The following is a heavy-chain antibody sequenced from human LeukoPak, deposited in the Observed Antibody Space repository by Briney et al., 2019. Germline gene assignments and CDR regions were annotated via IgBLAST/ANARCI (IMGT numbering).Heavy chain of an antibody. CDR1: GFTVSSNY. V-gene: IGHV3-53*01. CDR2: IYSGGTT. J-gene: IGHJ5*02. D-gene: IGHD3-9*01. Sequence: GGSLRLSCAASGFTVSSNYMNWVRQAPGKGLEWVSVIYSGGTTYYADSVKGRFTISRDSSKNTLYLQMNSLRAEDTAVYYCARIGNDILTGYYPAWFDPWGQGTLVTVSS. CDR3: ARIGNDILTGYYPAWFDP.